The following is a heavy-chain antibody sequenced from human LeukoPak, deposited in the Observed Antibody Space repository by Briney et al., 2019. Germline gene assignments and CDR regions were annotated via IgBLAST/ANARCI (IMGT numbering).Heavy chain of an antibody. CDR3: ARSKYCSSTSCYRLSSEYYMDV. CDR2: INPSGGST. J-gene: IGHJ6*03. V-gene: IGHV1-46*01. CDR1: GYTFTSYY. D-gene: IGHD2-2*02. Sequence: ASVKVSCKASGYTFTSYYMHWVRQAPGQGLEWMGIINPSGGSTSYAQKFQGRVTMTRDTSTSTVYMELSSLRSEDTAVYYCARSKYCSSTSCYRLSSEYYMDVWGKGTTVTISS.